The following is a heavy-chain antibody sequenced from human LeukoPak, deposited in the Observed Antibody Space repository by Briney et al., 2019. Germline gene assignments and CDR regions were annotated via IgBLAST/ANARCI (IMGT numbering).Heavy chain of an antibody. J-gene: IGHJ4*02. CDR3: AKDRDSSGWTGGFDY. V-gene: IGHV1-8*01. CDR2: MNPNRDNT. D-gene: IGHD6-19*01. Sequence: GASVEVSCNASEYTVTRYDINWVRQATGLRLGWLGWMNPNRDNTGYAQKFQGRVTMTRNTSISTAYMELSSLRSEDTALYYCAKDRDSSGWTGGFDYWGQGTLVTVSS. CDR1: EYTVTRYD.